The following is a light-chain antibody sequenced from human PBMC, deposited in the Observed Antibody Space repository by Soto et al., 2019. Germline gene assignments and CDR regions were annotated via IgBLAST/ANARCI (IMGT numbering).Light chain of an antibody. CDR3: SSYTSTNFVI. J-gene: IGLJ2*01. CDR1: SGDIGDYKY. Sequence: QSALTQPASMSGSPGQSITISCTGSSGDIGDYKYVSWYKQHPGKAPKLMIYDVSNRPSGVSNRFSGSKSGNTASLTISGLQAEDEADYYCSSYTSTNFVIFGGGTKLTVL. V-gene: IGLV2-14*01. CDR2: DVS.